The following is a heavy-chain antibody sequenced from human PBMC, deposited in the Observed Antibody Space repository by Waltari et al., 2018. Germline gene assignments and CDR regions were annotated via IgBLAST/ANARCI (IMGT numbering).Heavy chain of an antibody. J-gene: IGHJ4*02. V-gene: IGHV3-23*04. D-gene: IGHD6-13*01. CDR1: GFTFSSYA. CDR2: LSGSGGSI. CDR3: ANSPPFSSSSWYYYFDY. Sequence: EVQLVESGGGLVQPGGSLRLSCAASGFTFSSYAMNWVRQAPGKGLEWVSTLSGSGGSIYYADSVKGRFTISRDNSKNMLYLQMNSLRAEDTAVYYCANSPPFSSSSWYYYFDYWGQGTLVTVSS.